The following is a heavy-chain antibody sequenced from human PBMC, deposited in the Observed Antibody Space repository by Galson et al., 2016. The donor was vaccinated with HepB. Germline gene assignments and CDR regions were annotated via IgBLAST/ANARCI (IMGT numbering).Heavy chain of an antibody. D-gene: IGHD3-16*01. CDR3: ARARSVGLGKWTWYFDL. CDR1: GFTFSTGD. V-gene: IGHV3-13*01. J-gene: IGHJ2*01. CDR2: IGLAGDT. Sequence: SLRLSCAASGFTFSTGDLHWVRQAPGKGLEWVSAIGLAGDTYYLDSVRGRFTISRENVRNSLYLQMTSLRAGDTAVYYCARARSVGLGKWTWYFDLWGRGTLVTVSS.